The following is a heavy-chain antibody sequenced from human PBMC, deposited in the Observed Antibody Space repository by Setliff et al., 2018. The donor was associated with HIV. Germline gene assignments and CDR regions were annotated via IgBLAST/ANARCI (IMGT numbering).Heavy chain of an antibody. Sequence: SETLSLTCIVSGGSISNNSYFWGWIRQPPGKGLEWIGSIYPSGSTYYNPSLQSRVTSSLDTSKNQFSLKLSSVTAADTAIYYCVYESSGFYLGPFDYWSQGTLVTVSS. J-gene: IGHJ4*02. CDR1: GGSISNNSYF. D-gene: IGHD3-22*01. V-gene: IGHV4-39*01. CDR2: IYPSGST. CDR3: VYESSGFYLGPFDY.